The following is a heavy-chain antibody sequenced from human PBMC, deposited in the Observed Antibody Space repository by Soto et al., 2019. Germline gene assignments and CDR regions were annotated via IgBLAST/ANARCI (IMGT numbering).Heavy chain of an antibody. J-gene: IGHJ6*02. V-gene: IGHV1-69*13. CDR1: AGTFSSYA. CDR2: IIPIFGTA. D-gene: IGHD6-13*01. CDR3: ARGRGAASGTYYYYGMDV. Sequence: SVKVSCKASAGTFSSYAISWVRQAPGQGLEWMGGIIPIFGTANYAQKFQGRVTITADESTSTAYMELSSLRSEDTAVYYCARGRGAASGTYYYYGMDVWGQGTTVTVSS.